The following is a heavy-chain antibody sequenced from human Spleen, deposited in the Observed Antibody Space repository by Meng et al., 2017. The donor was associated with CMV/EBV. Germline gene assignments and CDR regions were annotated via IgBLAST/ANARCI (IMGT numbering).Heavy chain of an antibody. D-gene: IGHD2-2*02. CDR1: GFTFSSYA. V-gene: IGHV3-23*01. J-gene: IGHJ6*02. Sequence: GESLKISCAASGFTFSSYAMSWVRQAPGKGLEWVSAISGSGGSTYYADSVKGRFTISRGNSKNTLYLQMNSLRAEDTAVYYCAKAGTDIVVVPAAIGSYYYYGMDVWGQGTTVTVSS. CDR3: AKAGTDIVVVPAAIGSYYYYGMDV. CDR2: ISGSGGST.